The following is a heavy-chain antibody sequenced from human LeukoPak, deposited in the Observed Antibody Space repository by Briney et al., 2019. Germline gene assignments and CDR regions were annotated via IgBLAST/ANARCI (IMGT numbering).Heavy chain of an antibody. CDR3: ARDLAYSRLDY. CDR1: GLTFSSSW. V-gene: IGHV3-7*01. Sequence: GGSLRLSCAVSGLTFSSSWMDWVRQAPGKGLEWVSSINPDGNKKYSADSVKGRFTISRDNAENSLYLQMNSLRVEDTAFYYCARDLAYSRLDYWGQGMLVTVSS. D-gene: IGHD5-18*01. CDR2: INPDGNKK. J-gene: IGHJ4*02.